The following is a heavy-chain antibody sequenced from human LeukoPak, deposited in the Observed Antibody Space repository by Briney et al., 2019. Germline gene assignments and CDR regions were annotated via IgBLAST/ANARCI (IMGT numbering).Heavy chain of an antibody. CDR2: IYYRGST. V-gene: IGHV4-59*01. Sequence: SETLSLTCTVSGGSISSYYWSWIRQPPGKGLEWIGYIYYRGSTNYNPSLKSRVTISVDTSKNQFSLKLSSVTAADTAVYYCARAPLGSYCSGGSCYFGVAFDIWGQGTMVTVSS. J-gene: IGHJ3*02. CDR3: ARAPLGSYCSGGSCYFGVAFDI. D-gene: IGHD2-15*01. CDR1: GGSISSYY.